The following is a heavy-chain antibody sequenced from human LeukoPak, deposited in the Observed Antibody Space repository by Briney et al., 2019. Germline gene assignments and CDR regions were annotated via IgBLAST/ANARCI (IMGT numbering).Heavy chain of an antibody. Sequence: SETLSLTCAVSGVSIRSHFWSWIRQPPGKGLEWIGYIYDSGSTNYNPSLKSRVTISVDTSKNQFSLKLSSVTAADTAVYYCARGRPGYSYGPYYYYGMDVWGQGTTVTVSS. J-gene: IGHJ6*02. CDR2: IYDSGST. CDR3: ARGRPGYSYGPYYYYGMDV. D-gene: IGHD5-18*01. V-gene: IGHV4-59*11. CDR1: GVSIRSHF.